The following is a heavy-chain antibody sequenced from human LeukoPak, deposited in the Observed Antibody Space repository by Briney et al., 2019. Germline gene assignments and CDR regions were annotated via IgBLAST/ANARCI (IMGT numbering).Heavy chain of an antibody. V-gene: IGHV3-30*18. CDR1: GFTFSGYG. CDR2: ISYDGSNK. J-gene: IGHJ4*02. CDR3: AKDSVAGEGDYFDY. D-gene: IGHD6-19*01. Sequence: GGSLRLSCAASGFTFSGYGMHWVRQTPGKGLEWVAVISYDGSNKYYADSVKGRFTISRDNSKNTLYLQMNSLRAEDTAVYYCAKDSVAGEGDYFDYWGQGTLVTVSS.